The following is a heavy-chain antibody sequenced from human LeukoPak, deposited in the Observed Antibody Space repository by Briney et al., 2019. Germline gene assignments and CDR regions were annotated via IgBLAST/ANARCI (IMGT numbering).Heavy chain of an antibody. V-gene: IGHV1-18*04. CDR1: GYTFTSYY. D-gene: IGHD2-15*01. J-gene: IGHJ4*02. CDR3: ARDGYCSGGSCYLTTGDY. Sequence: ASVKVSCKASGYTFTSYYMHWVRQAPGQGLEWMGWISAYNGNTNYAQKLQGRVTMTTDTSTSTAYMELRSLRSDDTAVYYCARDGYCSGGSCYLTTGDYWGQGTLVTVSS. CDR2: ISAYNGNT.